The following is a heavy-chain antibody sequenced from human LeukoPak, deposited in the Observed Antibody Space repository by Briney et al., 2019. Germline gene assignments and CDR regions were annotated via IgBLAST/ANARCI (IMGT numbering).Heavy chain of an antibody. CDR2: INHSGST. CDR1: GGSFSGYY. Sequence: SETLSLTCAVYGGSFSGYYWSWIRQPPGKGLEWIGEINHSGSTNYNPSLKSRVTISVDTSKNQFSLKLSSVTAADTAVYYCARHYGDYRKYYFDYWGQGTLVTVSS. CDR3: ARHYGDYRKYYFDY. J-gene: IGHJ4*02. D-gene: IGHD4-17*01. V-gene: IGHV4-34*01.